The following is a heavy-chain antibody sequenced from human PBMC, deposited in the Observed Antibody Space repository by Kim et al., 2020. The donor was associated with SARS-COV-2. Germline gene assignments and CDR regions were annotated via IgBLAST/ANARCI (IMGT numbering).Heavy chain of an antibody. CDR2: INPNSGGT. V-gene: IGHV1-2*02. CDR3: ARVFRQWLARRDWFDP. CDR1: GYTFTGYY. Sequence: ASVKVSCKASGYTFTGYYMHWVRQAPGQGLEWMGWINPNSGGTNYAQKFQGRVTMTRDTSISTAYMELSRLRSDDTAVYYCARVFRQWLARRDWFDPWGQGTLVTVSS. D-gene: IGHD6-19*01. J-gene: IGHJ5*02.